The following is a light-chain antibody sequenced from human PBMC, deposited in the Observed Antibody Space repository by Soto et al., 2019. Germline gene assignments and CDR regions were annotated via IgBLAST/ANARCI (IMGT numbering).Light chain of an antibody. V-gene: IGLV2-23*01. CDR2: EAS. CDR1: TSDIGSSNL. Sequence: QSALTQPASVSGSPGQSITISCTGTTSDIGSSNLVSWYQQHPGKVPKIIIYEASKRPSGAPYRFSGSKSGNTASLTISGLQAEDEADYYCCSYAGSSTWVFGTGTKLTVL. CDR3: CSYAGSSTWV. J-gene: IGLJ1*01.